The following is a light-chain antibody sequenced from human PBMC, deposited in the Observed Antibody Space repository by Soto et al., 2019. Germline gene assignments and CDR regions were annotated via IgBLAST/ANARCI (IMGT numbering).Light chain of an antibody. CDR1: QSVTATH. J-gene: IGKJ1*01. V-gene: IGKV3-20*01. CDR2: GAS. CDR3: QHRGSSPPVT. Sequence: IVLSQSPGTLSLSPGERATLSCRASQSVTATHLARYQQKTGQPPRLLIHGASTRAAGIPERFIASGSETDFTLTISRLEPEDVAVDFCQHRGSSPPVTCGQGTRVELK.